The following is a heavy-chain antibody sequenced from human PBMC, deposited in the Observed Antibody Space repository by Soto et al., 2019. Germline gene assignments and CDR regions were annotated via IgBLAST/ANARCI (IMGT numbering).Heavy chain of an antibody. D-gene: IGHD1-1*01. J-gene: IGHJ4*02. CDR3: VLLEVLDH. CDR2: SNSNSGNS. V-gene: IGHV1-8*01. Sequence: ASVKVSCKASGYTFTSYNINWVRQAPGQGLEWVAGSNSNSGNSDHAQKFQGRLTVTRDTSTSTAYMELSSLRSDDTAVYYCVLLEVLDHWGPGSLVIVS. CDR1: GYTFTSYN.